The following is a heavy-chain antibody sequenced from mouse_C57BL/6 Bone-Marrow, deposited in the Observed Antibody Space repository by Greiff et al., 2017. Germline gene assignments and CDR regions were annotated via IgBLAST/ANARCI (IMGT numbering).Heavy chain of an antibody. J-gene: IGHJ3*01. V-gene: IGHV1-54*01. Sequence: QVHVKQSGAELVRPGTSVKVSCKASGYAFTNYLIEWVKQRPGQGLEWIGVINPGSGGTNYNEKFKGKATLTGDKSSSTAYIQLSSLTSEDSAVYFCARSKNWDSWFAYWGQGTLVTVSA. CDR1: GYAFTNYL. CDR2: INPGSGGT. CDR3: ARSKNWDSWFAY. D-gene: IGHD4-1*01.